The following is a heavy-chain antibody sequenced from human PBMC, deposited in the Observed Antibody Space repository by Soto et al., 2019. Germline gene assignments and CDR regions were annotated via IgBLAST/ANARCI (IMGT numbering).Heavy chain of an antibody. V-gene: IGHV4-30-4*01. J-gene: IGHJ5*02. D-gene: IGHD2-2*01. Sequence: PSETLSLTCTVSGGSIRTTDYYWTWIRQSPGKGLEWIGYNYYSGSTYYNPSLENRVTILLDTSKDQFSLKLSSVTAADTAVYFCAREREPGFAHHTWFDPWGQGTLVTVSS. CDR3: AREREPGFAHHTWFDP. CDR2: NYYSGST. CDR1: GGSIRTTDYY.